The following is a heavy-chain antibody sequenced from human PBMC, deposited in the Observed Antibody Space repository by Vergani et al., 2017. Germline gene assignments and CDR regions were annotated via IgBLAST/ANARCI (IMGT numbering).Heavy chain of an antibody. V-gene: IGHV4-61*01. CDR2: IYYSGST. D-gene: IGHD6-19*01. CDR3: ARLRYSSGWYPDWFDP. CDR1: GGSVSSGSYY. Sequence: QVQLQESGPGLVKPSETLSLTCTVSGGSVSSGSYYWSWIRQPPGKGLEWIGYIYYSGSTNYNPSLKSRVTISVDTSKNQFSLKLSSVTAADTAVYYCARLRYSSGWYPDWFDPWGQGTLVTVSS. J-gene: IGHJ5*02.